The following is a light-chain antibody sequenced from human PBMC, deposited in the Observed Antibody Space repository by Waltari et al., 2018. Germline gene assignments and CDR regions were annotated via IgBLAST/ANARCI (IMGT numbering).Light chain of an antibody. J-gene: IGLJ2*01. CDR2: DDN. CDR1: HAGGSL. CDR3: QVWDTSSDHAVV. Sequence: SYVLTQPPSVSVAPGQTAPLTCGGTHAGGSLVHWYHQRPGQPPVLVIYDDNNRPSGIPDRFSGSTSRNTATLTISRVEAGDEADYYCQVWDTSSDHAVVIGGGTKVTVL. V-gene: IGLV3-21*02.